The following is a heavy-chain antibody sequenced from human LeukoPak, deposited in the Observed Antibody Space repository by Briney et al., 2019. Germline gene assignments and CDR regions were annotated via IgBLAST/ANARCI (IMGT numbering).Heavy chain of an antibody. CDR2: ISGTGTST. V-gene: IGHV3-23*01. J-gene: IGHJ6*02. CDR1: EFTFSNYT. CDR3: ARDPTMVRGVGIPALYYYGMGV. D-gene: IGHD3-10*01. Sequence: GGSLRLSCAASEFTFSNYTMSWVRQAPGKGLEWVSAISGTGTSTYYADSVKGRFTISRDNSKNTLYLQMNSLRTEDTAVYYCARDPTMVRGVGIPALYYYGMGVWGQGTTVTVSS.